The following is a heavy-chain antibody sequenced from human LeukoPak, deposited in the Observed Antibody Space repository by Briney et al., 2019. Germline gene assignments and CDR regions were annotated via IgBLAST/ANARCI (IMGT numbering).Heavy chain of an antibody. D-gene: IGHD6-13*01. V-gene: IGHV3-7*01. CDR1: GFTFSSYW. Sequence: GGSLRLSCAASGFTFSSYWMSWVRQAPGKGLEWVANIKQDGSEKYYVDSVKGRFTISRDNAKNSLYLQMNSLRAEDTAVYYCARAGQQLVRWGAFDIWGQGTMVTVSS. CDR2: IKQDGSEK. CDR3: ARAGQQLVRWGAFDI. J-gene: IGHJ3*02.